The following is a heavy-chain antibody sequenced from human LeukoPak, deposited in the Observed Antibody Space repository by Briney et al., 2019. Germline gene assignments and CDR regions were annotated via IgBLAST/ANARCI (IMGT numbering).Heavy chain of an antibody. CDR3: ARKPYDYVWGSYRPFDY. Sequence: GGSLRLSCAASGFTFSSYSMNWVRQAPGKGLEWVSSISSSSSYIYYADSVKGRFTISRDNAKNSLYLQMTSLRAEDTAVYYCARKPYDYVWGSYRPFDYWGQGTLVTVSS. D-gene: IGHD3-16*02. CDR2: ISSSSSYI. J-gene: IGHJ4*02. V-gene: IGHV3-21*01. CDR1: GFTFSSYS.